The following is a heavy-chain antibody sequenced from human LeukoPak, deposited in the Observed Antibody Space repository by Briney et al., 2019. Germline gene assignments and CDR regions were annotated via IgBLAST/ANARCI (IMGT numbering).Heavy chain of an antibody. CDR1: GFTFSSYS. CDR2: ISSSSSYI. D-gene: IGHD6-19*01. CDR3: ARGAGIYYTTGWTGWFDP. J-gene: IGHJ5*02. Sequence: PGGSLRHSCAASGFTFSSYSMNWVRQAPGKGLEWVSSISSSSSYIYYADSVKGRFTISRDNAKNTLYLQMNSLRAEDTAVYYCARGAGIYYTTGWTGWFDPWGQGTLVTVTS. V-gene: IGHV3-21*01.